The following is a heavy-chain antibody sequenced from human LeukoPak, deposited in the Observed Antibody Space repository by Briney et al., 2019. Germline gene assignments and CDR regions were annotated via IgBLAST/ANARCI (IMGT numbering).Heavy chain of an antibody. V-gene: IGHV3-23*01. D-gene: IGHD6-19*01. Sequence: GGSLRLSCAASGFTFSNSAMSWVRQAPGKGLDWVSAISGSGANTYYADSVKGRFTISRDNSKNTLYLQMNSLRAEDTAVYYCARMAGRYSSGWYPWFDPWGQGTLVTVSS. CDR2: ISGSGANT. J-gene: IGHJ5*02. CDR3: ARMAGRYSSGWYPWFDP. CDR1: GFTFSNSA.